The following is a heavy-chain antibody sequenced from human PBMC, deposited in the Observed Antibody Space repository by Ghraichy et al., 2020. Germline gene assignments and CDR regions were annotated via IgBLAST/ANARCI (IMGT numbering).Heavy chain of an antibody. CDR2: IYYFGDT. CDR1: GGSVSTSNYF. D-gene: IGHD1-14*01. Sequence: SETLSLTCTVSGGSVSTSNYFWSWIRQPPGKGLEWIGYIYYFGDTNYNPSLKSRVTISVDTSKNHFSLNLSSVTAADTALYYCVRFNQGNFDYWGQGTLVTVSS. J-gene: IGHJ4*02. CDR3: VRFNQGNFDY. V-gene: IGHV4-61*03.